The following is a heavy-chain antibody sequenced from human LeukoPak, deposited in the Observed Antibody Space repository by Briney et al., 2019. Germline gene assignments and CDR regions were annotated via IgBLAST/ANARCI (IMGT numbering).Heavy chain of an antibody. CDR1: GFTFSSYS. CDR2: ISSSSYI. Sequence: PGGSLRLSCAASGFTFSSYSMNWVRQAPGKGLEWVSSISSSSYIYYADSVKGRFTISRDNAKNSLYLQMNSLRAEDTAVYYCARVPNSSGSQEGSWGQGTLVTVSS. V-gene: IGHV3-21*01. D-gene: IGHD6-19*01. J-gene: IGHJ4*02. CDR3: ARVPNSSGSQEGS.